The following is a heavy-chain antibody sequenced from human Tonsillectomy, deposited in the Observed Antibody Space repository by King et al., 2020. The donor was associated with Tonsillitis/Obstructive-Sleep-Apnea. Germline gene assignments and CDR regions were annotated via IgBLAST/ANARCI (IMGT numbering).Heavy chain of an antibody. CDR1: GFNFTKAW. V-gene: IGHV3-15*01. CDR2: ITRKSDGETT. CDR3: TTDNDYGDYGIDY. J-gene: IGHJ4*02. D-gene: IGHD4-17*01. Sequence: VQLVESGGGLVRPGGSLRLSCATSGFNFTKAWMSWVRQIPGKGLEWVGRITRKSDGETTDYGAPVRGRFSVSRDDSKNTLYLQMDGLKTEDTGVYYCTTDNDYGDYGIDYWGQGTLVTVS.